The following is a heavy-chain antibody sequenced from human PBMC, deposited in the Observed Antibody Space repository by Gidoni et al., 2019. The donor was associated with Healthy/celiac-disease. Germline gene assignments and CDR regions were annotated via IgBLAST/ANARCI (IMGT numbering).Heavy chain of an antibody. Sequence: EVQLVESGGGLVKPGGSLRLSCAASGFTFSSYSMNWVRQAPGKGLEWVSSISSSSSYIYYADSVKGRFTISRDNAKNSLYLQMNSLRAEDTAVYYCARCVGSSRGSGSDYWGQGTLVTVSS. V-gene: IGHV3-21*01. CDR2: ISSSSSYI. J-gene: IGHJ4*02. D-gene: IGHD3-22*01. CDR3: ARCVGSSRGSGSDY. CDR1: GFTFSSYS.